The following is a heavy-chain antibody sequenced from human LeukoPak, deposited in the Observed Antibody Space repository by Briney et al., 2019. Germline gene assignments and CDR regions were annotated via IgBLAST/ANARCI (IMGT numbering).Heavy chain of an antibody. CDR3: ASEGYGGNSDAFDS. D-gene: IGHD4-23*01. CDR2: INQDGREK. V-gene: IGHV3-7*01. Sequence: GGSLRLSCVASEFTFSNFWMHWVRQTPGKGLEWVANINQDGREKYYVDSVKGRFTISRDNAKNSLYLQMNSLRAEDTAVYYCASEGYGGNSDAFDSWGQGTMVTVSS. CDR1: EFTFSNFW. J-gene: IGHJ3*02.